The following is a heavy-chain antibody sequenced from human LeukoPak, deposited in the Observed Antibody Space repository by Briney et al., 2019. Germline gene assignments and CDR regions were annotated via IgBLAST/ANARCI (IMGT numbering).Heavy chain of an antibody. J-gene: IGHJ6*02. CDR2: MNPNSGNT. CDR1: GYTFTSYD. D-gene: IGHD6-19*01. Sequence: GASVKVSCKASGYTFTSYDINWVRQATGQGLEWMGWMNPNSGNTGYAQKFQGRVTMTRNTSISTAYMELSSLRSEDTAVYYCARRDSSGWYSYYYYYGMDVWGQGTTVTASS. CDR3: ARRDSSGWYSYYYYYGMDV. V-gene: IGHV1-8*01.